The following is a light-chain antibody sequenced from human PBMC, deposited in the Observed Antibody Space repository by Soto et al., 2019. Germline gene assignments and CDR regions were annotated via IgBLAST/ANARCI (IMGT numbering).Light chain of an antibody. CDR1: SKFFGGYNY. CDR2: DDS. CDR3: ASYTYTSPYV. Sequence: QAVLTQPASVSGSPGQSITISCAGISKFFGGYNYVSWYQQHPGRVPKLLIYDDSNRPSGVSNRFSGSKSGNTASLTISGLQAEDEADYYCASYTYTSPYVFGIGTKVTVL. J-gene: IGLJ1*01. V-gene: IGLV2-14*03.